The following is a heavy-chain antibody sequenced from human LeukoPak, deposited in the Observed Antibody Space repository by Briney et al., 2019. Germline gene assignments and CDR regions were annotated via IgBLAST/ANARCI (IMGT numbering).Heavy chain of an antibody. V-gene: IGHV5-51*01. CDR1: GYSFTSYW. CDR2: IYPGDSDT. CDR3: ARILIPARLGGGWNAFDI. Sequence: GESLKISCKGSGYSFTSYWIGWVRQMPGKGLEWMGIIYPGDSDTRYSPSFQGQVTISADKSISTAYLQWSSLKASDTAMYYCARILIPARLGGGWNAFDIWGQGTMVTVSS. J-gene: IGHJ3*02. D-gene: IGHD1-26*01.